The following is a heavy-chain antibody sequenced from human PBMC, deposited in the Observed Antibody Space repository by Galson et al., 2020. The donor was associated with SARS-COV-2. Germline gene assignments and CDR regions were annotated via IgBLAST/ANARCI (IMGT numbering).Heavy chain of an antibody. CDR3: ARDLGALEDIQDQP. D-gene: IGHD2-15*01. Sequence: GESLKISCAASGFTFSSYGMHWVRQAPGKGLEWVAVIWYDGSNKYYADSVKGRFTISRDNSKNTLYLQMNSLRVEDTAVYYCARDLGALEDIQDQPWGQGTLVTVSS. CDR2: IWYDGSNK. V-gene: IGHV3-33*01. CDR1: GFTFSSYG. J-gene: IGHJ5*02.